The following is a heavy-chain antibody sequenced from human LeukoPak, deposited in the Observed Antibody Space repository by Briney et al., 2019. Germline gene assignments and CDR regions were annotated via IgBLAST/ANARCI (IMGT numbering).Heavy chain of an antibody. J-gene: IGHJ4*02. V-gene: IGHV3-23*01. Sequence: GGSLRLSCAASGLTFSSYAMSWVRQAPGKGLEWVSAISGTGGSTHYADSVKGRFTISRDNSKNTLYLQMNSLRAEDTAVYYCAKDGRVGYSSSWSNYWGQGTLVTVSS. D-gene: IGHD6-13*01. CDR3: AKDGRVGYSSSWSNY. CDR2: ISGTGGST. CDR1: GLTFSSYA.